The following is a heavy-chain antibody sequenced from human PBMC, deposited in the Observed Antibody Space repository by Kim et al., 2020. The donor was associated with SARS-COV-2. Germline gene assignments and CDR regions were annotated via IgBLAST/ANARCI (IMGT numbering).Heavy chain of an antibody. CDR1: GFTFSSYA. J-gene: IGHJ4*02. Sequence: GGSLRLSCAASGFTFSSYAMSWVRQAPGKGLEWVSAISGSGGITYYADSVKGRFTISRDNSKNTLYLQMNSLRAEDTAVYYCARGGGAVAGPGGFDYWGQGTLVTVSS. D-gene: IGHD6-19*01. CDR3: ARGGGAVAGPGGFDY. CDR2: ISGSGGIT. V-gene: IGHV3-23*01.